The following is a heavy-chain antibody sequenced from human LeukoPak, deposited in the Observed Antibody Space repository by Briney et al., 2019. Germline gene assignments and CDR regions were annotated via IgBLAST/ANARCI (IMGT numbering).Heavy chain of an antibody. J-gene: IGHJ4*02. CDR1: GFTFSNYA. V-gene: IGHV3-23*01. Sequence: GGSLRPSCAASGFTFSNYAMSWVRQAPGKGLEWVSGISGSGTSTYYADSVKGRFTISRDNSKSTLYLQMNSLRVEDTAVYYCAIRYCSGGSCPNWGQGTLVTVSS. CDR2: ISGSGTST. CDR3: AIRYCSGGSCPN. D-gene: IGHD2-15*01.